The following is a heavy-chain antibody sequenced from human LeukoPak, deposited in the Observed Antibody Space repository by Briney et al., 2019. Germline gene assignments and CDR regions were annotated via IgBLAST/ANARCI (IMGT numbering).Heavy chain of an antibody. V-gene: IGHV4-39*01. CDR2: IFYTGKI. CDR1: GDSITTEYYW. CDR3: ARQLGVGVWALDR. J-gene: IGHJ4*02. Sequence: SETLSLTCDVSGDSITTEYYWWGWLRQPPGRGLEWIAIIFYTGKIHDNPSLRNRISMSVDTSKDQFSLRLSAVTAADTAVYYCARQLGVGVWALDRWGQGTLVTVSS. D-gene: IGHD3-16*01.